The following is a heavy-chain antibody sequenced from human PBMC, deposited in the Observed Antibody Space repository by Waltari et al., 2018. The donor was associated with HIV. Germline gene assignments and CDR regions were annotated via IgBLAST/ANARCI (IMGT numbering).Heavy chain of an antibody. J-gene: IGHJ4*02. CDR3: ARETNYYDGSGFYLDD. CDR1: GFTFSDSY. V-gene: IGHV3-11*01. Sequence: QLQLVESGGRLVKPGGSLRLSCADSGFTFSDSYMSWIRQAPGKGLQWVSYISGSGSTIEYADSVKGRFTISRDNTENSLYLQMNSLRAEDTAVYYCARETNYYDGSGFYLDDWGQGTLVTVSS. CDR2: ISGSGSTI. D-gene: IGHD3-22*01.